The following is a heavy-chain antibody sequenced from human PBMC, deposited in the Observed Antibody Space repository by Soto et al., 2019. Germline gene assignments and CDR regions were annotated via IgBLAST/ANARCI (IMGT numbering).Heavy chain of an antibody. Sequence: EVQLVESGGGLVKPGGSLRLSCTGSGFPFSAYNINWVRKAQGKGLEWVSSITVGSSHIYQPNSMKGRFTISRDDAKNSVYLQIDSLRDEDTALYYCSRSPEVGVRGAYWVQGTLVTVSS. CDR2: ITVGSSHI. V-gene: IGHV3-21*01. J-gene: IGHJ4*02. D-gene: IGHD2-8*01. CDR1: GFPFSAYN. CDR3: SRSPEVGVRGAY.